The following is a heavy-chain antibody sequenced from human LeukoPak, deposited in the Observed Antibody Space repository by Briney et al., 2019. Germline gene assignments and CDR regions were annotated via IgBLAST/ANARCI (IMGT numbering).Heavy chain of an antibody. Sequence: PGGSLRLSCAASGFTVSSNYMSWVRQAPGKGLEWVSVIYSGGSTYYADSVKGRFTISRDNSKNTLYLQMNSLRAEDTAVYYCGMVPQYSGWYVGYWGQGTLVTVSS. D-gene: IGHD6-19*01. V-gene: IGHV3-53*01. CDR3: GMVPQYSGWYVGY. CDR2: IYSGGST. CDR1: GFTVSSNY. J-gene: IGHJ4*02.